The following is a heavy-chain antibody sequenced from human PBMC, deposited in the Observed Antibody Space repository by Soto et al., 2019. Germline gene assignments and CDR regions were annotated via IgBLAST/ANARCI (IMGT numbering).Heavy chain of an antibody. CDR2: IIPISETT. CDR3: ARSQGSSTSLEIYYYYYYGMDG. Sequence: QVQLVQSGAEVKKPGSSVKVSCKASGGTFSSYAISWVRQAPGQGLEWMGGIIPISETTNYAQKFQGRVTITADESKITAYMELSSLRAEDTAGYYCARSQGSSTSLEIYYYYYYGMDGWGQGTTVTVSS. CDR1: GGTFSSYA. J-gene: IGHJ6*02. D-gene: IGHD2-2*01. V-gene: IGHV1-69*01.